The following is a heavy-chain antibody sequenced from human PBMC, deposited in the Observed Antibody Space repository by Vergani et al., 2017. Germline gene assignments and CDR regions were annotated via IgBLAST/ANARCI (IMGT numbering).Heavy chain of an antibody. J-gene: IGHJ4*02. D-gene: IGHD3-9*01. CDR2: ISPDGFST. V-gene: IGHV1-46*03. CDR3: AREPPLTGFFDY. CDR1: GFTSSYYG. Sequence: QVHLVESGGGVVQPGRSLRLSCVVSGFTSSYYGIHWVRQAPEQGLEWVGVISPDGFSTFYAQKFQGRVTITRDTSTSTVYVEVTSLRSDDTAVYYCAREPPLTGFFDYWGQGTLVTVSS.